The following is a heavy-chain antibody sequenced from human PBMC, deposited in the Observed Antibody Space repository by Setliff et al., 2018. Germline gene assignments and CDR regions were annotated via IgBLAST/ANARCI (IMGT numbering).Heavy chain of an antibody. CDR2: ISSSGSTI. Sequence: GGSLRLSCVVSGFTFSDYYMSWVRQAPGKGLEWVSYISSSGSTIYYVDSVRGRFTISRDSAKNSLHLQMTSLSAEDTAVYYCARRLPYFGMDVWGQGTTVTVSS. J-gene: IGHJ6*02. CDR3: ARRLPYFGMDV. V-gene: IGHV3-11*04. CDR1: GFTFSDYY. D-gene: IGHD2-15*01.